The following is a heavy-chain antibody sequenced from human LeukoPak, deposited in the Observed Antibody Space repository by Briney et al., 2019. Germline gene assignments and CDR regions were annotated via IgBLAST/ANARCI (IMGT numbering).Heavy chain of an antibody. D-gene: IGHD4-17*01. V-gene: IGHV3-23*01. CDR2: ISGSGGST. J-gene: IGHJ3*02. Sequence: GGSLRLSCAASGFTFTHYAMSWVRQAPGKGLEWVSTISGSGGSTYYADSVKGRFTISRDNSKNTLYLQMNSLRAEDTAVYYCAKDYGDYVGAFDIWGQGTMVTVSS. CDR1: GFTFTHYA. CDR3: AKDYGDYVGAFDI.